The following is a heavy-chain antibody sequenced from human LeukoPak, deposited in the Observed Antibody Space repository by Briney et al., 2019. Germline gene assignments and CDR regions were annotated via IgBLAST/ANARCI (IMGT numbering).Heavy chain of an antibody. CDR1: GDSLSGSY. Sequence: SETLSLTCTVSGDSLSGSYWSWIRQPAGKGLEWIGRTYASGSTAYNASLKSRVTMSVDTSKNQFSLRLTSVTAADTAVYYCAKVGLNWGSDWYFDLWGRGTLVTVSS. J-gene: IGHJ2*01. D-gene: IGHD7-27*01. CDR2: TYASGST. V-gene: IGHV4-4*07. CDR3: AKVGLNWGSDWYFDL.